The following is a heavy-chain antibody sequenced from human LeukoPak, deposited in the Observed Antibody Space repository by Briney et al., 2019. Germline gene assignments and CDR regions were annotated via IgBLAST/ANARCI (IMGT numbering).Heavy chain of an antibody. D-gene: IGHD3-10*02. Sequence: GSLRLSCAASGFTFSSSAMSWVRQAPGKGLEWVSGISGSGGSTYYADSVKGRFTISRDNAKNSLYLQMNSLRAEDTAVYYCAELGITMIGGVWGKGTTVTISS. V-gene: IGHV3-23*01. CDR2: ISGSGGST. CDR3: AELGITMIGGV. CDR1: GFTFSSSA. J-gene: IGHJ6*04.